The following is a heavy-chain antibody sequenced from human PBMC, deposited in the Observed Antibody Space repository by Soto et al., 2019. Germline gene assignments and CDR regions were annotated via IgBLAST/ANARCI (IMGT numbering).Heavy chain of an antibody. J-gene: IGHJ4*02. CDR2: IYYRGNA. D-gene: IGHD3-9*01. CDR1: GDSINSDKYY. Sequence: SETLSLTCSVSGDSINSDKYYWGWIHKPPGKGLEWIGSIYYRGNAYYNPSLQTRVTISLDKSKSQFSLKLNSVTAADSAVYFCARLEGLATISYYFDFWGPGALVTVSS. V-gene: IGHV4-39*01. CDR3: ARLEGLATISYYFDF.